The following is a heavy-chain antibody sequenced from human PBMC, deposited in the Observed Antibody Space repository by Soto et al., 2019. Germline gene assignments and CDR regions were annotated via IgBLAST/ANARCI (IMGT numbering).Heavy chain of an antibody. D-gene: IGHD2-2*01. CDR1: GFTFSSYG. V-gene: IGHV3-30*03. J-gene: IGHJ4*02. CDR2: ISYDGSNK. Sequence: QVQLVESGGGVVQPGRSLRLSCAASGFTFSSYGMHWVRQAPGKGLEWGAVISYDGSNKYYADSVKGRFTISRDNSKNSLDLQMNSLRAEDTAVYYCARDQVVPAASRGGDYWGQGTLVTVSS. CDR3: ARDQVVPAASRGGDY.